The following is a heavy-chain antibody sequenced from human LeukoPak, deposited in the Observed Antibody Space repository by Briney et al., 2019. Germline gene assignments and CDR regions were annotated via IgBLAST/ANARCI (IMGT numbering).Heavy chain of an antibody. CDR2: SYSDTNT. CDR3: VRKNRDFNAAFGI. CDR1: GFTVSNNY. J-gene: IGHJ3*02. D-gene: IGHD1-14*01. V-gene: IGHV3-53*01. Sequence: GGSLRLSCTASGFTVSNNYMSWVRQAPGKGLEWVSISYSDTNTNYADPVKGRFTISRDTSQNTLSLQMNSLRAEDTAVYYCVRKNRDFNAAFGIWGQGTVVTVTA.